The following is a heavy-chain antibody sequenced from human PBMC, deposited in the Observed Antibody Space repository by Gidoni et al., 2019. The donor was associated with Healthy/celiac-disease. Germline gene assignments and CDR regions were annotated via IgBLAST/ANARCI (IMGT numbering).Heavy chain of an antibody. V-gene: IGHV3-23*01. CDR1: GFTFSSYA. CDR3: AIHYYAEPPPTYWYFDL. D-gene: IGHD3-10*01. J-gene: IGHJ2*01. CDR2: ISGSGGST. Sequence: EVQLLESGGGLVQPGGSLSLSCAASGFTFSSYAMSWVRQAPGKGLEWVSAISGSGGSTYYADSVKGRFTISRDNSKNTLYLQMNSLRAEDTAVYYCAIHYYAEPPPTYWYFDLWGRGTLVTVSS.